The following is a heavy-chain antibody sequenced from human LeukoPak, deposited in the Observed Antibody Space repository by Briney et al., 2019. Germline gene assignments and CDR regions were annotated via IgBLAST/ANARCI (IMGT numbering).Heavy chain of an antibody. J-gene: IGHJ4*02. CDR2: IISILGIA. CDR1: GGTFSSYA. Sequence: GASVKVSCKASGGTFSSYAISWVRQAPGQGLEWMGRIISILGIANYAQKFQGRVTITADKSTSTAYMELSSLRSEDTAVYYCARHQTLGLFDYWGQGTLVTVSS. D-gene: IGHD3-10*01. CDR3: ARHQTLGLFDY. V-gene: IGHV1-69*04.